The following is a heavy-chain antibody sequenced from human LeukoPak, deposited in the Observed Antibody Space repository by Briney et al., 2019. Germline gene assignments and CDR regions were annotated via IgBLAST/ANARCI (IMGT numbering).Heavy chain of an antibody. V-gene: IGHV6-1*01. Sequence: SQTLSLTCAISGISVSINNGSWNWVRQSPSRGLEWLGRTFYRSKWFHAYAISVKSRITINPDTSKNQFSLQLTSVTPEDTAVYYCVGGDWYFDLWGRGTLVTVSS. CDR3: VGGDWYFDL. J-gene: IGHJ2*01. CDR2: TFYRSKWFH. CDR1: GISVSINNGS.